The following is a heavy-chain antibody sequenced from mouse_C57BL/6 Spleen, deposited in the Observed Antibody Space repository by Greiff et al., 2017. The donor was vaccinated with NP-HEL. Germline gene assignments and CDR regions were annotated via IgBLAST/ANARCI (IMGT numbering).Heavy chain of an antibody. CDR2: ISYSGST. J-gene: IGHJ3*01. V-gene: IGHV3-1*01. CDR1: GYSITSGYD. Sequence: VQLQESGPGMVKPSQSLSLTCTVTGYSITSGYDWHWIRHFPGNKLEWMGYISYSGSTNYNPSLKSRISINHDTSKNHFFLKLNSVTTEDTATYYCARADYGSSWFAYWGQGTLVTVSA. D-gene: IGHD1-1*01. CDR3: ARADYGSSWFAY.